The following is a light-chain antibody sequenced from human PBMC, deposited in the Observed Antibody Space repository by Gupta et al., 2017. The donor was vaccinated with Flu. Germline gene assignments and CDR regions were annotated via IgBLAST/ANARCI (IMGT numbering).Light chain of an antibody. CDR2: AAS. CDR1: QSVSSRY. V-gene: IGKV3-20*01. CDR3: QQYENSLFI. Sequence: RATLSCRASQSVSSRYLAWYQQQPDQATRLLIYAASTRATGIPDMFSGSASGTDFTITISRLEPEDFAVYYCQQYENSLFIFGPGTKVEI. J-gene: IGKJ3*01.